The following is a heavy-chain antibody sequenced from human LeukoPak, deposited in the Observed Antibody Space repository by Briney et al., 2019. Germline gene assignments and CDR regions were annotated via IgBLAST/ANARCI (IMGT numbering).Heavy chain of an antibody. CDR1: GFTFSSYG. CDR3: AKDPTPSYDSSGPPRGY. Sequence: PGGSLRLSCAASGFTFSSYGMHWVRQAPGKGLEWVAFIRYDGSNKYYADSVKGRFTISRDNSKNTLYLQMNSLRAEDTAVYYCAKDPTPSYDSSGPPRGYWGQGTLVTVSS. J-gene: IGHJ4*02. CDR2: IRYDGSNK. D-gene: IGHD3-22*01. V-gene: IGHV3-30*02.